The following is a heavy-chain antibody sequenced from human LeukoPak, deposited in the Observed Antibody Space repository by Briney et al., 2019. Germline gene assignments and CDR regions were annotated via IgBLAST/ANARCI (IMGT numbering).Heavy chain of an antibody. CDR3: ARDREGYDDRGYYQLRYFDY. Sequence: ASVKVFCKASGYTFTGYYMHWVRQAPGQGLEWMGWINPNSGGTDYAQNLQGRVTMTRETSISTAYMELSGLRSDDTAVYYCARDREGYDDRGYYQLRYFDYWGQGTPVTVSS. D-gene: IGHD3-22*01. CDR2: INPNSGGT. V-gene: IGHV1-2*02. CDR1: GYTFTGYY. J-gene: IGHJ4*02.